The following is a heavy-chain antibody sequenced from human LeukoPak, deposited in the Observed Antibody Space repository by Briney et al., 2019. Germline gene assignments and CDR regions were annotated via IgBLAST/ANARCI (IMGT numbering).Heavy chain of an antibody. CDR2: ISYDGSNK. Sequence: PGGSLRLSCAASGFTFSSYAMHWVRQAPGKGLEWVAVISYDGSNKYYADSVKGRFTISRDNSKNTLYLQMNSLRAEDTAVYYCARDTSRYQLLPDYWGQGTLVTVSS. V-gene: IGHV3-30-3*01. D-gene: IGHD2-2*01. CDR3: ARDTSRYQLLPDY. CDR1: GFTFSSYA. J-gene: IGHJ4*02.